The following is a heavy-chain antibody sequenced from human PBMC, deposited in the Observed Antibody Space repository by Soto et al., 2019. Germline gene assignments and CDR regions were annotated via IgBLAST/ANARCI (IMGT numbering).Heavy chain of an antibody. V-gene: IGHV1-46*01. D-gene: IGHD5-12*01. CDR2: INPSGGST. J-gene: IGHJ4*02. CDR3: AKEWGFSGYDHFDY. Sequence: QVQLVQSGAEVKKPGASVKVSCKASGYTFTSYDIHWVRQAPGQRLEWMGMINPSGGSTNYAQKSQGRVTLTRDTSTSTVYMELSSLTSEDTALYYCAKEWGFSGYDHFDYWGQGTLVTVSS. CDR1: GYTFTSYD.